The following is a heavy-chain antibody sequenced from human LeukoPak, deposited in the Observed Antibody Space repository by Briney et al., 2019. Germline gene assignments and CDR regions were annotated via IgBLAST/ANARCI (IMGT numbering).Heavy chain of an antibody. CDR1: GFTFSSHW. J-gene: IGHJ4*02. CDR2: INDDGSDT. Sequence: PGGSLRLSCAASGFTFSSHWMHWVRQAPGKGLVWVARINDDGSDTVYAATVKGRFTISRDNAKNTLYLQMNSLRAEDTAVYDCARGSSGPDYWGQGTLVTVSS. V-gene: IGHV3-74*01. CDR3: ARGSSGPDY.